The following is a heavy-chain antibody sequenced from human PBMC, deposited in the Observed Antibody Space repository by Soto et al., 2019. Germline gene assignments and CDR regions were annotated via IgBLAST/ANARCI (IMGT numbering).Heavy chain of an antibody. D-gene: IGHD5-12*01. V-gene: IGHV6-1*01. Sequence: SQTLSLTCAISGDSVSSNSAAWNWIRQSPSRGLEWLGRTYYRSKWYNDYAVSVKSRITINPDTSKNQFSLQLNSVTPEDTAVYYCARDDATIYRRGYYYGMDVWGQGTTVTVSS. CDR1: GDSVSSNSAA. CDR3: ARDDATIYRRGYYYGMDV. CDR2: TYYRSKWYN. J-gene: IGHJ6*02.